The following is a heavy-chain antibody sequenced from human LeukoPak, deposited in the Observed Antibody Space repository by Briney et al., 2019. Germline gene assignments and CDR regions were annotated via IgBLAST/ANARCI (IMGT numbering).Heavy chain of an antibody. CDR1: GGSISSGSYY. J-gene: IGHJ4*02. CDR2: IYTSGST. Sequence: PSQTLSLTCTVSGGSISSGSYYWSWIRQPAGKGLEWIGRIYTSGSTNYNPSLKSRVTISVDTSKNQFSLKLSSVTAADTAVYYCARDASGRLWFGELIRDWGQGTLVTVSS. D-gene: IGHD3-10*01. CDR3: ARDASGRLWFGELIRD. V-gene: IGHV4-61*02.